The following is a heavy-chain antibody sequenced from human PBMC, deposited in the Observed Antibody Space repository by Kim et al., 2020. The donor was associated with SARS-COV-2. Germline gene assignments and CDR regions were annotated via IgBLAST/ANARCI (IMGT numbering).Heavy chain of an antibody. V-gene: IGHV1-3*01. D-gene: IGHD3-16*02. Sequence: ASVKVSCKTSGNTFTGHAIQWVRQAPGQSLAWMGWITVDNGNTQSSQKFQDRVTFTTDTAATTSYMELSSLRSEDTAVYFCAKSYRPVYLYYFDSWGQG. CDR3: AKSYRPVYLYYFDS. CDR2: ITVDNGNT. J-gene: IGHJ4*02. CDR1: GNTFTGHA.